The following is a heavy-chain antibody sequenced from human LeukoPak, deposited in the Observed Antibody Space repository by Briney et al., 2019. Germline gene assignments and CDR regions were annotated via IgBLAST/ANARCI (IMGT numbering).Heavy chain of an antibody. CDR2: IYHSGST. Sequence: SETLSLTCTVSGYSISSGYYWGWIRQPPGKGLEWIGSIYHSGSTYYNPSLKSRVTISVDTSKNQFSLKLSSVTAADTAVYYCARGTGDGYSPHAFDIWGQGTLVTVSS. J-gene: IGHJ3*02. CDR3: ARGTGDGYSPHAFDI. CDR1: GYSISSGYY. V-gene: IGHV4-38-2*02. D-gene: IGHD5-24*01.